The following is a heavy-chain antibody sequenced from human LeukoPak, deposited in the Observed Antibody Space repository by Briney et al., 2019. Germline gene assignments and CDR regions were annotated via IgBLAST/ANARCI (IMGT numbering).Heavy chain of an antibody. CDR1: GFTFSTYN. D-gene: IGHD2-21*02. Sequence: GGSLRLSCAASGFTFSTYNMNWVRQAPGKGLEWVSVIYSGGSTYYADSVKDRFTISRDNAKNTLYLQMNSLRAEDTAVYYCTRDAGTAGAERLDYWGQGTLVTVSS. V-gene: IGHV3-66*01. J-gene: IGHJ4*02. CDR3: TRDAGTAGAERLDY. CDR2: IYSGGST.